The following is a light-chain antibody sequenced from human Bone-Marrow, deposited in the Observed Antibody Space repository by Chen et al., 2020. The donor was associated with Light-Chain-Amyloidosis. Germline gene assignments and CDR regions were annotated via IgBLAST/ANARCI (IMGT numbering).Light chain of an antibody. V-gene: IGLV3-25*03. CDR1: DLPTKY. CDR3: QSADSSGTYEVI. CDR2: RDT. Sequence: SYELTQPPSVSVSPGQTARITCSGDDLPTKYAYWYQQKPGQAPVLVIHRDTERPSGISERLSGSSSGTTATLTISVVQAEAEADYHCQSADSSGTYEVIFGGGTKLTVL. J-gene: IGLJ2*01.